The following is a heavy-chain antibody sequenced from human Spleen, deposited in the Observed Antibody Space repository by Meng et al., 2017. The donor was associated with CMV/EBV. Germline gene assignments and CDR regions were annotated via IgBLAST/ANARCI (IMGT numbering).Heavy chain of an antibody. Sequence: ASVKVSCKASGYTFTAHFIHWVRQAPGQGLEWMGWVSPNSGGTKYAQKFQGRVTMTRDTSITTAYLELSRLRSDDTAVYYCARVVPSPNPHYYGMDAWGQGTTVTVSS. CDR1: GYTFTAHF. V-gene: IGHV1-2*02. J-gene: IGHJ6*02. CDR3: ARVVPSPNPHYYGMDA. D-gene: IGHD2-8*01. CDR2: VSPNSGGT.